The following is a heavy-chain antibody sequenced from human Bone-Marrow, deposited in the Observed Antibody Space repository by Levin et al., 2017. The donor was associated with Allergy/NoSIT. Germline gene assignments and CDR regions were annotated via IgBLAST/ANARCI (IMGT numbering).Heavy chain of an antibody. J-gene: IGHJ4*02. CDR2: INPSGDTT. Sequence: GESLKISCKASGYTFTSYYIHWVRQAPGQGLEWMGMINPSGDTTSYAQKFQGRVTMTRDTSTSTVYMELSRLRSEDTAVYYCARSGSSSSPPRDYWGQGTLVTVSS. D-gene: IGHD2-2*01. CDR1: GYTFTSYY. V-gene: IGHV1-46*01. CDR3: ARSGSSSSPPRDY.